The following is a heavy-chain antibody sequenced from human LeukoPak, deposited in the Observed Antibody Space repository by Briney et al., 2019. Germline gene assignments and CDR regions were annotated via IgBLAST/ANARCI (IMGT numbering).Heavy chain of an antibody. CDR1: GGSFSGYY. CDR3: ARGPLYYDYVWGSYRKRYDAFDI. CDR2: INHSGST. V-gene: IGHV4-34*01. J-gene: IGHJ3*02. Sequence: PSETLSLTCAVYGGSFSGYYWSWIRQPPGKGLEWIGEINHSGSTNYNPSLKSRVTISVDTSKNQSSLKLSSVTAADTAVYYCARGPLYYDYVWGSYRKRYDAFDIWGQGTMVTVSS. D-gene: IGHD3-16*02.